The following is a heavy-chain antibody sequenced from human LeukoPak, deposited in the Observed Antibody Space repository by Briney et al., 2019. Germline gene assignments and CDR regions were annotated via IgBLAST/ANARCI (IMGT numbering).Heavy chain of an antibody. J-gene: IGHJ5*02. CDR1: GYTFTSYY. CDR2: INPTGDST. CDR3: ARDNSVGDNAWWFDP. Sequence: ASVTVSFKASGYTFTSYYMHWVRQAPGQGLEWMGLINPTGDSTGYAQKFQGRVTMTRDVSTSTDFMELSSLRSEDTAVYYCARDNSVGDNAWWFDPWGQGTLVTVSS. D-gene: IGHD1-26*01. V-gene: IGHV1-46*01.